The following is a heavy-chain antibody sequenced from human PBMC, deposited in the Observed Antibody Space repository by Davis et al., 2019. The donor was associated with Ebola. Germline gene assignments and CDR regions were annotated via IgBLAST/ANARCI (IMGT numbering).Heavy chain of an antibody. CDR2: IKQDGNEQ. CDR1: GFSLSSDC. Sequence: GGSLRLSCAASGFSLSSDCITWVRQAPGKGLEWVANIKQDGNEQYYVDSVKGRFTISRDNDKNSVYLQMNSLRAEDTAVYYCARCFGGGTYYYYGMDVWGQGTTVTVSS. D-gene: IGHD3-16*01. J-gene: IGHJ6*02. CDR3: ARCFGGGTYYYYGMDV. V-gene: IGHV3-7*03.